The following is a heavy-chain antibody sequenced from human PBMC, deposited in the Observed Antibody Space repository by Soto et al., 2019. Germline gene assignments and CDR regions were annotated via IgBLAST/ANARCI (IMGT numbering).Heavy chain of an antibody. J-gene: IGHJ6*02. CDR2: ISVYDGDT. Sequence: ASVKVSCKASGYTFTSYGISWVRQAPGQGLEWMGWISVYDGDTNYAQNFQGRVTMTTDTSTSTAYMEMRSLRSDDTAAYYCARDQVAKWAPGSAMVNYYYGMDAWGQGTTVTVSS. CDR3: ARDQVAKWAPGSAMVNYYYGMDA. CDR1: GYTFTSYG. D-gene: IGHD5-18*01. V-gene: IGHV1-18*04.